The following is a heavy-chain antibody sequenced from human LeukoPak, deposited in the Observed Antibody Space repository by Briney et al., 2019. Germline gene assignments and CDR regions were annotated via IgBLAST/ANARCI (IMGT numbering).Heavy chain of an antibody. J-gene: IGHJ4*02. V-gene: IGHV1-2*02. CDR1: GYTFTGYC. Sequence: ASVEVSCKASGYTFTGYCMHWVRQAPGQGLEWMGWINPNSGGTNYAQKFQGRVTMTRDTSISTAYMELSRLRSDDTAVYYCARDLTYSGSYYPDYWGQGTLVTVSS. D-gene: IGHD1-26*01. CDR2: INPNSGGT. CDR3: ARDLTYSGSYYPDY.